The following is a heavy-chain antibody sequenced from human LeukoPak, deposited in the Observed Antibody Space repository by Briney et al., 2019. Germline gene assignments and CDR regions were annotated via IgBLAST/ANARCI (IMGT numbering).Heavy chain of an antibody. CDR1: GFTFSSYG. CDR3: ASGSSWYGGYFDY. CDR2: ISYDGSNK. D-gene: IGHD6-13*01. J-gene: IGHJ4*02. V-gene: IGHV3-30*03. Sequence: GRSLRLSCAASGFTFSSYGMHWVRQAPGKGLEWVAVISYDGSNKYYADSVKGRFTISRDNAKNSLYLQMNSLRAEDTAVYYCASGSSWYGGYFDYWGQGTLAIVSS.